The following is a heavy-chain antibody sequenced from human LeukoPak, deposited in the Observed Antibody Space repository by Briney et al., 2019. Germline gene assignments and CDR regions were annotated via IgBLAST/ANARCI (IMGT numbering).Heavy chain of an antibody. CDR1: GFTFSSYS. CDR2: INSSSGSI. V-gene: IGHV3-48*04. Sequence: GGSLRLSCVGSGFTFSSYSMNWVRQAPGKGLEWVSYINSSSGSIYYAESVKGRFTISRDNAKNSLYLQMNSLRAEDTAVYYCARGYLWFGELLSPPFDYWGQGTLVTVSS. D-gene: IGHD3-10*01. CDR3: ARGYLWFGELLSPPFDY. J-gene: IGHJ4*02.